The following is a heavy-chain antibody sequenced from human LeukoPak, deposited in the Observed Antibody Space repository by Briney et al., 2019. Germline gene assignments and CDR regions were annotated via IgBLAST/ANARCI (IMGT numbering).Heavy chain of an antibody. J-gene: IGHJ4*02. CDR2: ISVGGTKT. D-gene: IGHD2-15*01. V-gene: IGHV3-23*01. CDR3: AKDWSAAH. Sequence: GGSLRLSCAASGFTFSTYAMTWVRQATGKGLEWVSAISVGGTKTHYADSVRGRFTISRDDSKKTLYLQMRSLRAEDTAVYYCAKDWSAAHWGQGTLVTVS. CDR1: GFTFSTYA.